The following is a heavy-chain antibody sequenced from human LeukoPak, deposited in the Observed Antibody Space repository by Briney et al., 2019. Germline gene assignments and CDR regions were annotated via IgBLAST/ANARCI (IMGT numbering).Heavy chain of an antibody. D-gene: IGHD5-12*01. CDR2: ISAYIGKT. V-gene: IGHV1-18*01. Sequence: GASVKVSCKASGYTFTSYGISWVRQAPGQGLEWMGWISAYIGKTNYAQKLQGRVTMTTDPSTSTAYMELWRLRSDDTAVYYCARGSSWSAMYSGYDGFDYWGQGTLVTVSS. J-gene: IGHJ4*02. CDR3: ARGSSWSAMYSGYDGFDY. CDR1: GYTFTSYG.